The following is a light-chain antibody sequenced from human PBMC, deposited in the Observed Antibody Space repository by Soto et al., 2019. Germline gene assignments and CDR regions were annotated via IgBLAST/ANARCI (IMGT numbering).Light chain of an antibody. Sequence: QSALTQPASVSGFPGQSITISCTGTSSDVGGYNFVSWYQQHPGKPPKLIIYAVNNRPSGVSDRFSASKSGNTASLTISGLQAEDEADYYCSSHTVSTTLVLFGGGTKLTVL. CDR3: SSHTVSTTLVL. J-gene: IGLJ3*02. V-gene: IGLV2-14*01. CDR2: AVN. CDR1: SSDVGGYNF.